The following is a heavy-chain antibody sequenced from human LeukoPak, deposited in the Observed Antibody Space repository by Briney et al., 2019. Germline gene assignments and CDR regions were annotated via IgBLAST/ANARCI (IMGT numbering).Heavy chain of an antibody. Sequence: GGSLRLSCAASGFTVSSNYMSWVRQAPGKGLEWVSVIYSGGSTYYADSVKGRFTISRDNSKNTLYLQMNSLRAEDTAVYYCARARDCSSTSCDGGPYNWFDPWGQGTLVTVSS. CDR2: IYSGGST. J-gene: IGHJ5*02. CDR3: ARARDCSSTSCDGGPYNWFDP. CDR1: GFTVSSNY. D-gene: IGHD2-2*01. V-gene: IGHV3-53*01.